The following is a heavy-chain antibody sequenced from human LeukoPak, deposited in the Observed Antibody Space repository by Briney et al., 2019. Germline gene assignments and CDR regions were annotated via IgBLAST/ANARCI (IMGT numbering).Heavy chain of an antibody. D-gene: IGHD3-9*01. CDR3: VIWGDYDVLTGYYVPDY. CDR2: ITGSGTST. CDR1: GFTFSNYA. J-gene: IGHJ4*02. V-gene: IGHV3-23*01. Sequence: PGGSLRLSCVASGFTFSNYAMSWVRQAPGKGLEWVSAITGSGTSTYYADSLKGRFTISRDNSKNTVFLQMNSLRHEDTAIYYWVIWGDYDVLTGYYVPDYWGQGTLVTVSS.